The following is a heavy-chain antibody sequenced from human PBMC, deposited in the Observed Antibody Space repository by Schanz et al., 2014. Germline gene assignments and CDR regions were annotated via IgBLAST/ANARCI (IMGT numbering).Heavy chain of an antibody. CDR3: ARDGGRDGYNLAFDV. Sequence: QVQLVESGGGVVQPGRSLRLSCATSGFTFSSYGMHWVRQAPGKGLEWVAVIWFDGNNKYYADSVKGRFTISRDNSKNMLYLQMNSLRAEDTAVYFCARDGGRDGYNLAFDVWGQGTLVTVSS. D-gene: IGHD5-12*01. V-gene: IGHV3-33*01. CDR1: GFTFSSYG. J-gene: IGHJ3*01. CDR2: IWFDGNNK.